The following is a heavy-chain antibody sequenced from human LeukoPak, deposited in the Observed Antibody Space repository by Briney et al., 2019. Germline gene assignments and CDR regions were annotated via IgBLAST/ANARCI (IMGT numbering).Heavy chain of an antibody. CDR3: ARGDPIAGVNFDY. D-gene: IGHD2-21*02. CDR1: GGSISSYY. V-gene: IGHV4-59*01. CDR2: TYYSGST. J-gene: IGHJ4*02. Sequence: SETLSLTCTVSGGSISSYYWSWIRQPPGKGLEWIGYTYYSGSTNYNPSLKSRVTISVDTSKNQFSLKLSSVTAADTAVYYCARGDPIAGVNFDYWGQGTLVTVSS.